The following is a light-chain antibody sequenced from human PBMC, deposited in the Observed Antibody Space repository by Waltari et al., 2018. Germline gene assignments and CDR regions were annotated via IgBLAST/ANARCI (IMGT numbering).Light chain of an antibody. J-gene: IGLJ2*01. CDR3: CSYAGRYTSV. Sequence: QFALTQPRSVSGSPGQSVTLSCTGTSSDIGGYKYVSWYQQHPGKAPKLVISDVDKRPSGVPDRFSGSKAGNTASLTISGLQTDDEADYYCCSYAGRYTSVFGGGTRVTVL. CDR2: DVD. CDR1: SSDIGGYKY. V-gene: IGLV2-11*01.